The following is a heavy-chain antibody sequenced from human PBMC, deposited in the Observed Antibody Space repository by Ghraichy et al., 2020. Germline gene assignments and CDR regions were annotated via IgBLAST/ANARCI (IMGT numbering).Heavy chain of an antibody. CDR2: IYSGGST. Sequence: GGSLRLSCAASGFTVSSNYMSWVRQAPGKGLEWVSVIYSGGSTYYADSVKGRFTISRDNSKNTLYLQMNSLRAEDTAVYYCARDGEYSSSSANWYYYYGMDVWGQGTTVTVSS. J-gene: IGHJ6*02. CDR1: GFTVSSNY. CDR3: ARDGEYSSSSANWYYYYGMDV. D-gene: IGHD6-6*01. V-gene: IGHV3-66*01.